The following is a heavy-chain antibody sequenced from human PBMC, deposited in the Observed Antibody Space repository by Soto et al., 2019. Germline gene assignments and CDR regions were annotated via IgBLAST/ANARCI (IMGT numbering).Heavy chain of an antibody. Sequence: QVQLQESGPEVVKPSGTLSLSCAVSGGSFSTTHRWTWVRQAPGKGLEWIGEVYDSGNTNYSPSLKSRVTISQDKSKTECYLKLTSVTAADTAVYYCARVYVFVGLAFSFDYWGQGALVTVSA. J-gene: IGHJ4*02. CDR2: VYDSGNT. V-gene: IGHV4-4*02. CDR3: ARVYVFVGLAFSFDY. CDR1: GGSFSTTHR. D-gene: IGHD2-21*01.